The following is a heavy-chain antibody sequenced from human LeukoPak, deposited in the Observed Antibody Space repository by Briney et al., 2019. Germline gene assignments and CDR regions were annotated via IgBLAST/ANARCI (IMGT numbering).Heavy chain of an antibody. CDR1: GFTFSSYE. D-gene: IGHD2-2*01. Sequence: PGGSLRLSCSASGFTFSSYEMNWVRQAPGNGLEWVSYISSSGGTIYYADSVKGRFTISRDNAKNSLYLQMNSLRAEDTAVYYCARDLSYCTITSCSYYYYGMDVWGRGTTVTVSS. CDR2: ISSSGGTI. CDR3: ARDLSYCTITSCSYYYYGMDV. J-gene: IGHJ6*02. V-gene: IGHV3-48*03.